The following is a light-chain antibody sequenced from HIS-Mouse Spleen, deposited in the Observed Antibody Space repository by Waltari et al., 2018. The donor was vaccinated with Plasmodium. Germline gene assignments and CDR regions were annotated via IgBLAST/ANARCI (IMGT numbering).Light chain of an antibody. CDR2: GAS. CDR1: QRVSSN. V-gene: IGKV3-15*01. Sequence: EIVMTPSPATLSVSPGERATISCRASQRVSSNLAWYQQKPGQAPRLLIYGASTRATGIPARFSGSGSGTEFTLTISSLQSEDFAVYYCQQYNNWSFTFGPGTKVDIK. CDR3: QQYNNWSFT. J-gene: IGKJ3*01.